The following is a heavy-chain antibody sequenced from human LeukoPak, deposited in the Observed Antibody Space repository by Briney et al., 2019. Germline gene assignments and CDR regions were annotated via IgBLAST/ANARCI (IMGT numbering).Heavy chain of an antibody. CDR1: GGSISSYY. CDR2: IYTSGST. J-gene: IGHJ2*01. V-gene: IGHV4-4*07. Sequence: SETLSLTCTVSGGSISSYYWSWIRQPAGKGLEWIGRIYTSGSTNYNPSLKSRVTMSVDTSKNQFSLKLSSVTAADTAVYHCARVLAYYDFWSGYYTSGYFDLWGRGTLVTVSS. CDR3: ARVLAYYDFWSGYYTSGYFDL. D-gene: IGHD3-3*01.